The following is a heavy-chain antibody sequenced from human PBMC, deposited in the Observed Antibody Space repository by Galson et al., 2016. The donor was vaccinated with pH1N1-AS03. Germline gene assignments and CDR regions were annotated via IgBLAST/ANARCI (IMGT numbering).Heavy chain of an antibody. CDR2: LNTGTGDT. J-gene: IGHJ4*02. Sequence: SVKVSCKASGYSFISYAIHWVRQAPGQRPEWMGWLNTGTGDTIYSQKFQDRVTITRDTSASTAYMELSRLRSGDTAVYYCAKVGIEISSGWYERFDFWGQGTLVTVSS. V-gene: IGHV1-3*04. CDR3: AKVGIEISSGWYERFDF. CDR1: GYSFISYA. D-gene: IGHD6-19*01.